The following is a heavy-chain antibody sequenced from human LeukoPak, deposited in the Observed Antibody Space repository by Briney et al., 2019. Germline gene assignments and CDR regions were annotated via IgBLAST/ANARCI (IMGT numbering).Heavy chain of an antibody. Sequence: ASVKVSCKASGGTFNNFAISWVRQAPGQGLEWVGGIIPIFGTANYAQKFQGRVTITADESTSTAYMELSSLRSEDTAVYYCAREGRATDAFDIWGQGTMVTVSS. CDR2: IIPIFGTA. CDR3: AREGRATDAFDI. V-gene: IGHV1-69*01. CDR1: GGTFNNFA. D-gene: IGHD1-26*01. J-gene: IGHJ3*02.